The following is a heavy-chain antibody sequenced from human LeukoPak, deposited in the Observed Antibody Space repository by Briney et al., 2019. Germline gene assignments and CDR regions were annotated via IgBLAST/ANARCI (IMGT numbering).Heavy chain of an antibody. CDR1: GGSFSGYY. CDR3: ARDPVGYSGYDY. CDR2: INHSGST. Sequence: SETLSLTCAVYGGSFSGYYWSWIRQPPGKELEWIGEINHSGSTNYNPSLKSRVTISVDTSKNQFSLKLSSVTAADTAVYYCARDPVGYSGYDYWGQGTLVTVSS. J-gene: IGHJ4*02. D-gene: IGHD5-12*01. V-gene: IGHV4-34*01.